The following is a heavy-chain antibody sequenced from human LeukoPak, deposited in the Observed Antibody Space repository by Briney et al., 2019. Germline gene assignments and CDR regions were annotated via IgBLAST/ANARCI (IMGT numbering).Heavy chain of an antibody. CDR3: AKLVRGVIDAFDI. D-gene: IGHD3-10*01. J-gene: IGHJ3*02. V-gene: IGHV3-23*01. CDR2: ISGSGGST. Sequence: GGSLRLSCAASGFTFSSYAMSWVRQAPGKRLEWVSAISGSGGSTYYADSVKGRFTISRDNSKNTLYLQMNSLRAEDTAVYYCAKLVRGVIDAFDIWGQGTMVTVSS. CDR1: GFTFSSYA.